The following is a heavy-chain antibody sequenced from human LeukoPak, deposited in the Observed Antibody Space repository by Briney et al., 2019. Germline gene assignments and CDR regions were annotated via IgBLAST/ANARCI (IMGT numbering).Heavy chain of an antibody. CDR3: ARGPPVGATREYYYYYYCMDV. J-gene: IGHJ6*03. Sequence: SETLSLTCAVSGGSISTSNWWSWVRQPPGKGLEWIGEINHSGSTNYNPSLKSRVTISVDTSKNQFSLKLSSVTAADTAVYYCARGPPVGATREYYYYYYCMDVWGKGTTVTVSS. CDR1: GGSISTSNW. CDR2: INHSGST. V-gene: IGHV4-4*02. D-gene: IGHD1-26*01.